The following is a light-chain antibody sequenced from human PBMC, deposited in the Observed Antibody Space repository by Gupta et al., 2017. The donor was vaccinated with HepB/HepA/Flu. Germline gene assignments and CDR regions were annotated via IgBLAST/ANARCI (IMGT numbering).Light chain of an antibody. Sequence: QSALTQPASVSGSPVQSITISCTGTSSDVSGYNYVSWYQQHPGKAPKLMIYDVSNRPSGISNRFSGSKSGNTASLTISGLQAEDEADYYCSSYTTSTTPGVFGGGTKLTVL. J-gene: IGLJ3*02. CDR2: DVS. CDR3: SSYTTSTTPGV. V-gene: IGLV2-14*01. CDR1: SSDVSGYNY.